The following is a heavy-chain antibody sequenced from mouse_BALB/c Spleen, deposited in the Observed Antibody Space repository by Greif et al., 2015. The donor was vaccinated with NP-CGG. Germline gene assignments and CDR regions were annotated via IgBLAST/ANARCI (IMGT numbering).Heavy chain of an antibody. CDR2: INPSTGYT. J-gene: IGHJ3*01. CDR1: GYTFTSYW. V-gene: IGHV1-7*01. Sequence: QVQLQQSGAELAKPGASVKMSCKASGYTFTSYWMHWVKQRPGQGLEWIGYINPSTGYTEYNQKFKDKATLTADKSSSTAYMQLSSLTSGDSAVYYCAKSYDGSFAYWGQGTLVTVSA. D-gene: IGHD2-3*01. CDR3: AKSYDGSFAY.